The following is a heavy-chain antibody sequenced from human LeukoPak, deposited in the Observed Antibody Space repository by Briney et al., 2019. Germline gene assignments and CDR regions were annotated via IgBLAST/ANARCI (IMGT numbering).Heavy chain of an antibody. Sequence: PGRSLRLSCVGSGFTFNTYGIHWVRQAPGKGLEWVSSISSSSSYIYYADSVKGRFTISRDNAKNSLYLQMNSLRAEDTAVYYCARDSSLYYYDSSPGPWDYWGQGTLVTVSS. D-gene: IGHD3-22*01. V-gene: IGHV3-21*01. CDR2: ISSSSSYI. CDR3: ARDSSLYYYDSSPGPWDY. J-gene: IGHJ4*02. CDR1: GFTFNTYG.